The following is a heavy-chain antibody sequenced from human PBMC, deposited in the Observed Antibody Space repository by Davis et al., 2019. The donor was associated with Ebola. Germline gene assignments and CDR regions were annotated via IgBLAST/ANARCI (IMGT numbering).Heavy chain of an antibody. CDR2: ISAYNGNT. Sequence: AASVKVSCKAVGDTLTSYGISWVRQAPGQGLEWMGWISAYNGNTNYAQKLQGRVTMTTDTSTSTAYMELRSLRSDDTAVYYCARDVRFLEWLLVYYYGMDVWGKGTTVTVSS. CDR3: ARDVRFLEWLLVYYYGMDV. J-gene: IGHJ6*04. V-gene: IGHV1-18*01. D-gene: IGHD3-3*01. CDR1: GDTLTSYG.